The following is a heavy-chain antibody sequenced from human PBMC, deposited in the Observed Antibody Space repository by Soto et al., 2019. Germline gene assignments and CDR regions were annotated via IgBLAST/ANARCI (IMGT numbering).Heavy chain of an antibody. Sequence: PSEPQSQTSTGSGGSISRCSWSCIRQPSGEGMEWIGRIYTSGSTNYNPSLKSRVTMSVDTSKNQFSLKLSSVTAADTAVYYCARDDYDFWSGYFYGMDVWGQGNTVT. J-gene: IGHJ6*02. D-gene: IGHD3-3*01. CDR1: GGSISRCS. V-gene: IGHV4-4*07. CDR3: ARDDYDFWSGYFYGMDV. CDR2: IYTSGST.